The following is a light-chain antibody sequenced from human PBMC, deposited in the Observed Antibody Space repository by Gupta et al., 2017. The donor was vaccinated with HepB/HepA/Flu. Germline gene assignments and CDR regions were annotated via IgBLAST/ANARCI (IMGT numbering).Light chain of an antibody. CDR2: GAS. CDR3: QHDNNSPRT. J-gene: IGKJ1*01. V-gene: IGKV3-20*01. Sequence: ENVLTQFPGTLSLSQGERSSLACRASHSLSSNYLAWYQHKPGQAPRLLIYGASSRAPGIPERFSGSGSETDFILTISRLEPEDSAVYCCQHDNNSPRTFGQGTKVEIK. CDR1: HSLSSNY.